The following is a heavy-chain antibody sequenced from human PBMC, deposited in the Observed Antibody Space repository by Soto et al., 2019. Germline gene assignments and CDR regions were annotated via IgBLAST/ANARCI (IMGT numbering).Heavy chain of an antibody. CDR2: IIPIFGTA. CDR3: ARDKGVTKARRDGYNYPFDY. V-gene: IGHV1-69*05. D-gene: IGHD5-12*01. Sequence: SVKVSCKASGGTFSSYEISWVRQAPGQGLEWMGGIIPIFGTANYAQKLQGRVTMTTDTSTSTAYMELRSLRSDDTAVYYCARDKGVTKARRDGYNYPFDYWGQGTLVTVSS. CDR1: GGTFSSYE. J-gene: IGHJ4*02.